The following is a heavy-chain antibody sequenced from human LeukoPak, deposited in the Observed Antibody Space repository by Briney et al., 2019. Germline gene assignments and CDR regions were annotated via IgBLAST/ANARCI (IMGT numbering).Heavy chain of an antibody. V-gene: IGHV3-30*18. CDR3: AKGGRDTSKYYFDY. Sequence: GRSLRLSCAASGFSFSYSGMHWVRQAPGKGLEWVAAVWFGESSQSYPDSVKGRFTISRDNSKNTVWLEMNSLRIEDTAVYYCAKGGRDTSKYYFDYWGQGTQVTVSS. CDR1: GFSFSYSG. CDR2: VWFGESSQ. D-gene: IGHD1-26*01. J-gene: IGHJ4*02.